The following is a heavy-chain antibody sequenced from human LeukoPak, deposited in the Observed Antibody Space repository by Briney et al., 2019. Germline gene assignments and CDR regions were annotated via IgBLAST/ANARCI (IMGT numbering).Heavy chain of an antibody. J-gene: IGHJ3*02. CDR3: AREEQSHAFDM. Sequence: GGSLRLSCAASGFTFSSYGMHWVRQAPGKGLEWVAVIWYDGSNKYYADSVKGRFTISRDNSKNTLYLQMNSLRAEDTAVYYCAREEQSHAFDMWGEGTMVTVSS. CDR2: IWYDGSNK. V-gene: IGHV3-33*01. D-gene: IGHD6-19*01. CDR1: GFTFSSYG.